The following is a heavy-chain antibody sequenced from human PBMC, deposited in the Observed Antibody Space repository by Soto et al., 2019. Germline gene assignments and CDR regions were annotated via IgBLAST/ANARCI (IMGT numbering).Heavy chain of an antibody. CDR3: ARGKSSSIAARPYDY. Sequence: SETLSLTCAVYGGSFSGYYWSWIRQPPGKGLEWIGEINHSGSTNYNPSLKSRVTISVDTSKNQFSLKLSSVTAADTAAYYCARGKSSSIAARPYDYWGQGTLVTVS. V-gene: IGHV4-34*01. CDR1: GGSFSGYY. CDR2: INHSGST. J-gene: IGHJ4*02. D-gene: IGHD6-6*01.